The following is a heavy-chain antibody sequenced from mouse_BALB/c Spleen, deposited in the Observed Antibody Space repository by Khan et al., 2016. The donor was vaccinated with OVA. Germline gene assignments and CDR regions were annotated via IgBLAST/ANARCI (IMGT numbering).Heavy chain of an antibody. CDR1: GDSITSGY. J-gene: IGHJ3*01. CDR2: IIYTGYT. Sequence: EVQLQQSGPSLVKPSQTLSLTCSVTGDSITSGYWNWIRKFPGNKLEYMGYIIYTGYTYYNPSLKSRISITRHTSKNQYYLQLNSVTDEDTATYXCARSTYRYAFVYWGQGTLVTVSA. D-gene: IGHD2-12*01. V-gene: IGHV3-8*02. CDR3: ARSTYRYAFVY.